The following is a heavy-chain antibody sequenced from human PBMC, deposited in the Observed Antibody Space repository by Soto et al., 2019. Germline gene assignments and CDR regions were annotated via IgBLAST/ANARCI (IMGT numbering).Heavy chain of an antibody. V-gene: IGHV1-46*03. D-gene: IGHD3-16*02. CDR1: GYTFSTYY. Sequence: QVHLVQSGAEVRKPGASVKVSCKASGYTFSTYYIHWVRQAPGQGLEWMGIINPSGGSTSYAQKFQGRVTMTRDTSTSTVDMELSSLRSEDTAVYYCARLGELSFRDYWGQGTLVTVSS. CDR2: INPSGGST. CDR3: ARLGELSFRDY. J-gene: IGHJ4*02.